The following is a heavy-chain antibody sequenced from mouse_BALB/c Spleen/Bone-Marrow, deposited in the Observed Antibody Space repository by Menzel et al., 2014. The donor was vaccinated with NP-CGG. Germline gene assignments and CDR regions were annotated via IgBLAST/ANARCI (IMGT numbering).Heavy chain of an antibody. V-gene: IGHV1-69*02. CDR1: GYTFTSYW. J-gene: IGHJ4*01. CDR2: IYPSDSYT. CDR3: TKSLYYYGSSQYAMDY. Sequence: QVQLQQPGAELVRPGASVKLSCKASGYTFTSYWINRVKQRPGQGLEWIGNIYPSDSYTNYNQKFKDKATLTVDKSSSTAYMQLSSPTSEDSAVYYCTKSLYYYGSSQYAMDYWGQGTSVTVSS. D-gene: IGHD1-1*01.